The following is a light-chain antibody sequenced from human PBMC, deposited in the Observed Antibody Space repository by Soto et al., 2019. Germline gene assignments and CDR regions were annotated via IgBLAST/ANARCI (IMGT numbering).Light chain of an antibody. J-gene: IGLJ1*01. CDR1: SSDVGRYNT. V-gene: IGLV2-14*01. CDR2: EVT. CDR3: NSLRVNHLYV. Sequence: QLVLTQPASVSGSPGQTITISCTGTSSDVGRYNTVSWYQHHPGKAPKLIIYEVTHRPAGISDRFSASKSGNTASLTISGLQAEDEADYYCNSLRVNHLYVFGSGTKLTVL.